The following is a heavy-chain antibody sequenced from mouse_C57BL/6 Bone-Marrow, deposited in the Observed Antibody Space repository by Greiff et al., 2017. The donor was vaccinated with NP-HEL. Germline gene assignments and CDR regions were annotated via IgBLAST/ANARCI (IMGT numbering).Heavy chain of an antibody. CDR3: AREGDYGIIYAMDY. D-gene: IGHD1-1*01. Sequence: QVQLQQPGAELVMPGASVKLSCKASGYTFTSYWMHWVKQRPGQGLEWIGEIDPSDSYTNYNQKFKGKSTLTVEKSSSTAYMQLSSLTSEDSAVYYCAREGDYGIIYAMDYWGQGTSVTVSS. V-gene: IGHV1-69*01. CDR1: GYTFTSYW. CDR2: IDPSDSYT. J-gene: IGHJ4*01.